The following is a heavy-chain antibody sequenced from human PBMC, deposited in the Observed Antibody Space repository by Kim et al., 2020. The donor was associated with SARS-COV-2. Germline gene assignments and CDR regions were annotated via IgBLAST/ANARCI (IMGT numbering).Heavy chain of an antibody. J-gene: IGHJ5*02. CDR2: ISSSSSYI. CDR1: GFTFSSYS. V-gene: IGHV3-21*01. D-gene: IGHD3-10*01. Sequence: GGSLRLSCAASGFTFSSYSMNWVRQAPGKGLEWVSSISSSSSYIYYADSVKGRFTISRDNAKNSLYLQMNSLRAEDTAVYYCARGPGAKSVYNWFDPWGQGTLVTVSS. CDR3: ARGPGAKSVYNWFDP.